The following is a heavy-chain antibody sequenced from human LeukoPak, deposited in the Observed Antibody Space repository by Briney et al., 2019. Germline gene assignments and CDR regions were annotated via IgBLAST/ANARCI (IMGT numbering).Heavy chain of an antibody. CDR3: AKDQVVRGVINDYYFDY. Sequence: GGSLRLSYAGSGFTFSTTAMSWVRQAPGKGLEWVSAISGSGGSTYYADSVKGRFTISRDNSKNTLYLQMNSLRAEDTAVYYCAKDQVVRGVINDYYFDYWGQGTLVTVSS. V-gene: IGHV3-23*01. J-gene: IGHJ4*02. CDR1: GFTFSTTA. D-gene: IGHD3-10*01. CDR2: ISGSGGST.